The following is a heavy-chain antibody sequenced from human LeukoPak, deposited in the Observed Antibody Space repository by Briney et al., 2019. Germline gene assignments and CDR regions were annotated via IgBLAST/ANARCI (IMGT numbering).Heavy chain of an antibody. CDR1: GFTVSNSY. CDR3: TRVRDGYNYVFDN. J-gene: IGHJ4*02. Sequence: GGSLRLSCAASGFTVSNSYLSWVRQAPGKGLEWVSVIYRGGATYYADSAKERFTISRDTSKNTLNLQMNSLRAEDTAIYYSTRVRDGYNYVFDNWGQGTLVTVSS. D-gene: IGHD5-24*01. CDR2: IYRGGAT. V-gene: IGHV3-53*01.